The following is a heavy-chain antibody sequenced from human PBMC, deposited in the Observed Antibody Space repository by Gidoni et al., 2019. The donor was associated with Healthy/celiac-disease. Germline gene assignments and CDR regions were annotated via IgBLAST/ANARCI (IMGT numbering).Heavy chain of an antibody. V-gene: IGHV3-21*01. Sequence: EVQLVESGGGLLKPGGSLRLSCAASVFTFSSYSMNWVRQAPGKGLEWVSSISISSSYIYYADSVKGRFTISRDNAKNSLYLQMNSLRAEDTAVYYCARDLEPYGMDVWGQGNTVTVSS. J-gene: IGHJ6*02. CDR1: VFTFSSYS. CDR3: ARDLEPYGMDV. CDR2: ISISSSYI.